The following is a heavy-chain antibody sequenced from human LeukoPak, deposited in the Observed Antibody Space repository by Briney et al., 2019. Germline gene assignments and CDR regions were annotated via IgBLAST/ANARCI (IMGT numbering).Heavy chain of an antibody. CDR2: INPNSGDT. CDR1: GYTFTGYY. D-gene: IGHD3-22*01. Sequence: ASVKVSCKASGYTFTGYYIQWVRQAPGQGLGWMGWINPNSGDTHYAQKFQGRVTMTRDTSISTASMQLSRLRSDDTAVYFCARDPNYDTSGYYYGGDGVDYWGQGTLVTVSS. CDR3: ARDPNYDTSGYYYGGDGVDY. V-gene: IGHV1-2*02. J-gene: IGHJ4*02.